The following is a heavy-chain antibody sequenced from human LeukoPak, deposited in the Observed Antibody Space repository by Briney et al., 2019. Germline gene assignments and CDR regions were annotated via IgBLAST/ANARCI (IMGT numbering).Heavy chain of an antibody. D-gene: IGHD1-14*01. V-gene: IGHV3-53*01. Sequence: GGSLRLSCAASGFTVSSNYMSWVRQAPGKGLEWGSVIYSGGNTYYADSVKGRFTFSRDNSKNTLYLQMNSLRVEDTAVYYCARARPGVAGFFDCWGQGTLVTVSS. CDR1: GFTVSSNY. J-gene: IGHJ4*02. CDR3: ARARPGVAGFFDC. CDR2: IYSGGNT.